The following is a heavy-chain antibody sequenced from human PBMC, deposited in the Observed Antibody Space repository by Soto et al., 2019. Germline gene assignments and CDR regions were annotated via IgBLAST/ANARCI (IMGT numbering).Heavy chain of an antibody. J-gene: IGHJ4*02. CDR1: GLSVSDAW. Sequence: GGSLRLSCAASGLSVSDAWMTWVRQAPGKGLEWVGHIKRRSEGGTTEYAAPVKGRFIISREDSRNTLYLQMDGLKSDDSGVYYCTTDPTLLGPRGAFWGQGTLVTVSS. V-gene: IGHV3-15*01. CDR3: TTDPTLLGPRGAF. CDR2: IKRRSEGGTT. D-gene: IGHD3-10*01.